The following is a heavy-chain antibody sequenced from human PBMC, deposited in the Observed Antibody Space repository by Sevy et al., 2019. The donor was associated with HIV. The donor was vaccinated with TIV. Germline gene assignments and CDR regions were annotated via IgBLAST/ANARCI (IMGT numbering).Heavy chain of an antibody. CDR3: ARDPFHFLRGCF. V-gene: IGHV3-11*01. CDR2: ISSSGATI. CDR1: GLAFSDYY. D-gene: IGHD3-10*01. J-gene: IGHJ4*02. Sequence: GGSLRLSCAASGLAFSDYYMSWIRQAPGKGLERVSYISSSGATIYYADSVKGRFTISRDNAKNSLYLQMNSLRVDDTAVYYCARDPFHFLRGCFWGQRTLVTVSS.